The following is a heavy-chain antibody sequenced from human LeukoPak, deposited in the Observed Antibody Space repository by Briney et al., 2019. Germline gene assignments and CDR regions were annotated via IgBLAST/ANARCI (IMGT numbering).Heavy chain of an antibody. CDR1: GFTLSTYW. CDR2: IKEDGSEK. V-gene: IGHV3-7*01. D-gene: IGHD3-16*01. J-gene: IGHJ3*02. CDR3: ARDRVLCDI. Sequence: GGPLRLSCAASGFTLSTYWMTWFRQAPGKGLEWVANIKEDGSEKKYGDSVKGRFTISRDNAKNSVYLQMNSLRAEDTAIYYCARDRVLCDIWGQGTLVTVSS.